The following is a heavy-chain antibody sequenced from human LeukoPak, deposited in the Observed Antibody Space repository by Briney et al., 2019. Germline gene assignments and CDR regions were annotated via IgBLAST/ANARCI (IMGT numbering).Heavy chain of an antibody. J-gene: IGHJ3*02. CDR1: GFTFSSYS. V-gene: IGHV3-21*01. Sequence: GGSLRLSCAASGFTFSSYSMNWVRQAPRKGLEWVAFISSSSAYISYADSVKGRFTISRDNAKNSLYLQMNNLRAEDTAVYYCAKKMDDAFDIWGQGTMVTVSS. D-gene: IGHD5-24*01. CDR3: AKKMDDAFDI. CDR2: ISSSSAYI.